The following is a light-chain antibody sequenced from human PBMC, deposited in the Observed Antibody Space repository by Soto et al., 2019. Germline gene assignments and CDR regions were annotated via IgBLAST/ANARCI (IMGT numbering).Light chain of an antibody. CDR2: EVV. J-gene: IGLJ2*01. CDR3: AAWDDSLSGVV. V-gene: IGLV2-8*01. CDR1: KSDIGVYDF. Sequence: QSALTQPXSASGSPGQSVTXXCTGTKSDIGVYDFVSWYQHHPGKAPRLIIYEVVQRPSGVPDRFSGSKSGNTASLTVSGLQAAXXXXXYCAAWDDSLSGVVFGGGTKLTVL.